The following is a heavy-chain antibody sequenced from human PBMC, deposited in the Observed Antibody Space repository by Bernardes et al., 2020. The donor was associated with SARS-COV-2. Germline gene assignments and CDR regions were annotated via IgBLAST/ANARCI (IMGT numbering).Heavy chain of an antibody. D-gene: IGHD5-18*01. V-gene: IGHV1-18*01. Sequence: ASMKVSCKASGYTFTSYCISWVRQAPGQGLEWMGWISADNGNTNYAQKFQGRVTMTTDTSTSTGYMELRSLRSDDTAVYYCATVVGYSYGGGWFDPWGQGTLVTVSS. CDR3: ATVVGYSYGGGWFDP. CDR1: GYTFTSYC. CDR2: ISADNGNT. J-gene: IGHJ5*02.